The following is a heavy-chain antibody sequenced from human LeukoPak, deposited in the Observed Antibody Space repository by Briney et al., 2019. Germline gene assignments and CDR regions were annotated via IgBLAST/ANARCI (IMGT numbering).Heavy chain of an antibody. J-gene: IGHJ4*02. D-gene: IGHD3-16*01. Sequence: SETLSLTCTVSGGSISSYYWSWIRQPPGKGLEWIGYIYYSGSTNYNPSLKSRVTISVDTSKNQFPLKLSSVTAADTAVYYCARSGEFDYWGQGTLVTVSS. CDR2: IYYSGST. CDR1: GGSISSYY. V-gene: IGHV4-59*01. CDR3: ARSGEFDY.